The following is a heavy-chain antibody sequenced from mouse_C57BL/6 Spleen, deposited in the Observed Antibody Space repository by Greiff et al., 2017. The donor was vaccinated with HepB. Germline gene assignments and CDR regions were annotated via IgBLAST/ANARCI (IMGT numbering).Heavy chain of an antibody. V-gene: IGHV5-17*01. CDR2: ISSGSSTI. D-gene: IGHD1-1*01. CDR1: GFTFSDYG. CDR3: ARPYYGSGYDYFDV. J-gene: IGHJ1*03. Sequence: EVKLMESGGGLVKPGGSLKLSCAASGFTFSDYGMHWVRQAPEKGLEWVAYISSGSSTIYYADTVKGRFTISRDNAKNTLFLQMTSLRSEDTAVYYCARPYYGSGYDYFDVWGTGTTVTVSS.